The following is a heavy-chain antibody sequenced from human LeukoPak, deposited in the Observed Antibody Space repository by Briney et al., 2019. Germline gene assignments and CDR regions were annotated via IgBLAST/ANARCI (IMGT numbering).Heavy chain of an antibody. J-gene: IGHJ4*02. Sequence: PGGSLRLSCAASGFTFSSYAMSWVRQAPGKGLEWVSAISGSGGSTYYADSVKGRFTISRDNSKNTLYLQMNSLRAEDTAVYYCAKGPLFSGSYLGYYFDYWGQGTLVTVSS. CDR3: AKGPLFSGSYLGYYFDY. CDR1: GFTFSSYA. CDR2: ISGSGGST. D-gene: IGHD3-10*01. V-gene: IGHV3-23*01.